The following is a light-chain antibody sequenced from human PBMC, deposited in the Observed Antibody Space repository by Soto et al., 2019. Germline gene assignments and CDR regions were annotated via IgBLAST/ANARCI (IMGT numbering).Light chain of an antibody. J-gene: IGLJ1*01. CDR3: CSYAGNSEV. V-gene: IGLV2-23*02. CDR1: SGDVGSYNF. Sequence: QSALTQPASVSGSPGQSITIPCTGTSGDVGSYNFVSWYQQHPGKAPKLLIYEVTERPSGVSNRFSGSKSGNTASLTISGLQPDDEADYYCCSYAGNSEVFGTGTKLTVL. CDR2: EVT.